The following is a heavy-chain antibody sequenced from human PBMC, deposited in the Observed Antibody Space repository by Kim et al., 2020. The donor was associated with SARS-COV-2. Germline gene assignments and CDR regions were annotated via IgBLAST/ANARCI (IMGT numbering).Heavy chain of an antibody. CDR1: GGSISSNY. Sequence: SETLSLTCTVSGGSISSNYWSWIRQPPGKGLEWLGYIYYSGSTNYNPSLKSRVTISLDTSRNQFSLKLSSVTAADTAVYYCARAGSYGVGVDYWGQGTL. V-gene: IGHV4-59*01. J-gene: IGHJ4*02. D-gene: IGHD5-18*01. CDR2: IYYSGST. CDR3: ARAGSYGVGVDY.